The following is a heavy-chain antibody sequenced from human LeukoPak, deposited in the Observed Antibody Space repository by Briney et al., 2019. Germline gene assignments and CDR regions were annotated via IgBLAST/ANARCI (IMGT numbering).Heavy chain of an antibody. CDR2: IYPGDSDT. CDR3: ARLKNYYYYYMDV. CDR1: GYSFTTYW. Sequence: GEPLKTSCKASGYSFTTYWIGGVRQLPGKGLEWMGIIYPGDSDTRYSPSFQGQVTISADKSISSAYLQWSSLKASDTAMYYCARLKNYYYYYMDVWGKGTTVTVPS. V-gene: IGHV5-51*01. J-gene: IGHJ6*03.